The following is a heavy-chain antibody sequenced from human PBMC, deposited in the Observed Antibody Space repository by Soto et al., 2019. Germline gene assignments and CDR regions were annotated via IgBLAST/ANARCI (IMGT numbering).Heavy chain of an antibody. CDR3: ARLHPYHYALHV. CDR2: ISSNGGSI. J-gene: IGHJ6*02. D-gene: IGHD4-4*01. V-gene: IGHV3-64*01. Sequence: GGSLRLSCAASGFTFSSYAMHWVRQAPGKGLEYVSAISSNGGSIYYGNSVKGRFTISRDNSENTLYLQMGSLRAEDMAVYYCARLHPYHYALHVWGQGTTLSVSS. CDR1: GFTFSSYA.